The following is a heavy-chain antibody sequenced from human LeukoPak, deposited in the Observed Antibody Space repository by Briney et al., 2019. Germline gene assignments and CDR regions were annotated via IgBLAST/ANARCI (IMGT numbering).Heavy chain of an antibody. CDR2: IRSDANGGTP. CDR1: AFDLANYG. V-gene: IGHV3-49*04. J-gene: IGHJ6*03. CDR3: GRYPLWYFFMDL. D-gene: IGHD1-14*01. Sequence: PGGSLRLACKAAAFDLANYGLSYARPDPGSGPEWLGVIRSDANGGTPEYAASVKGRSTISRDDSNRVGYLHTNSLTTEDTAVYYCGRYPLWYFFMDLWGVRTTVIVSS.